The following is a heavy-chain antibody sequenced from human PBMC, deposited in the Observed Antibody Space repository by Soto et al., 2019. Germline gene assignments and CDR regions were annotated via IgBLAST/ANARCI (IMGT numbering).Heavy chain of an antibody. D-gene: IGHD3-22*01. CDR2: TIPMFGTT. J-gene: IGHJ6*02. CDR3: TRCGIRYHSIGYYLGIDGMDV. V-gene: IGHV1-69*12. CDR1: GGTFNSYA. Sequence: QVQLVQSGAEVKKPESSVRVSCKASGGTFNSYAITWVRQAPGQGLEWMGGTIPMFGTTNYAEKFQGRVTITADESTNTAYMEVSSLRSEDKAVYYCTRCGIRYHSIGYYLGIDGMDVWGQGTTVIVSS.